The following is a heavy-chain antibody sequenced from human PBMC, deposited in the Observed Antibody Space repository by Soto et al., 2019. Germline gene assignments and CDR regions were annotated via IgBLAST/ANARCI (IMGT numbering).Heavy chain of an antibody. D-gene: IGHD3-3*01. CDR1: GFTFSDYY. CDR2: ISSSGSTI. V-gene: IGHV3-11*01. J-gene: IGHJ5*02. Sequence: QVQLVESGGGLVKPGGSLRLSCAASGFTFSDYYMSWIRQALGKGLEWVSYISSSGSTIYYADSVKGRFTISRDNAKNSLYLQMNSLRSEGTAVYYWAALGVVTIRSVDPWGQGTLVTVSS. CDR3: AALGVVTIRSVDP.